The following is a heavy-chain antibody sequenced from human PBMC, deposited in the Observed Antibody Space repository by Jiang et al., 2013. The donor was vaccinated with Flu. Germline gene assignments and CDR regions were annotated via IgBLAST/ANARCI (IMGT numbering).Heavy chain of an antibody. J-gene: IGHJ3*02. Sequence: GGSISSGSYYWSWIRQPAGKGLEWIGRIYTSGSTNYNPSLKSRVTISVDTSKNQFSLKLSSVTAADTAVYYCASGNDFWSARGAFDIWGQGTMVTVSS. CDR1: GGSISSGSYY. CDR2: IYTSGST. V-gene: IGHV4-61*02. D-gene: IGHD3-3*01. CDR3: ASGNDFWSARGAFDI.